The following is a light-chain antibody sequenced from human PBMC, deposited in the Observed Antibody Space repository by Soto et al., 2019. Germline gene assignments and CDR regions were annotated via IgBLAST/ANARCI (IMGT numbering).Light chain of an antibody. J-gene: IGLJ1*01. Sequence: QSALTQPASVSGSPGQSIAISCTGTSSDVGGYNYVSWYQQHPGKAPKLIIYEVSNRPSGVSNRFSGSKSGNTASLTISGLPAEDEADYYCSSYTSSSTRVFGTGTKVT. CDR3: SSYTSSSTRV. V-gene: IGLV2-14*01. CDR2: EVS. CDR1: SSDVGGYNY.